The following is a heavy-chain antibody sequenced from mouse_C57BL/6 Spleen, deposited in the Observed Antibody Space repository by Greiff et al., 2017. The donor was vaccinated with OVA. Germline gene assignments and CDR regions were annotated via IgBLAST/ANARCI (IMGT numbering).Heavy chain of an antibody. Sequence: EVKLVESGGGLVKPGGSLKLSCAASGFTFSDYGMHWVRQAPEKGLEWVAYISSGSSTIYYADTVKGRFTISRDNAKNTLFLQMTSLRSEDTAMYYCAREIYCYGRGYYAMDYRGQGTSVTVSS. V-gene: IGHV5-17*01. D-gene: IGHD1-1*01. CDR1: GFTFSDYG. J-gene: IGHJ4*01. CDR2: ISSGSSTI. CDR3: AREIYCYGRGYYAMDY.